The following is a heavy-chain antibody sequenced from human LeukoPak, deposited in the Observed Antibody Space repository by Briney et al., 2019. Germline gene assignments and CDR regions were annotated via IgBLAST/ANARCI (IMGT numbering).Heavy chain of an antibody. CDR2: IYHTGSA. D-gene: IGHD2-2*01. V-gene: IGHV4-38-2*01. CDR1: GYSFTSGHY. J-gene: IGHJ4*02. CDR3: ARYCTSTTCILRGFDY. Sequence: SETLSLTCSVSGYSFTSGHYWGWIRQPPEKGLEWIADIYHTGSAHYNPSLKSRVTISVDTSKNQFSLKLSSVTAADTAVYYCARYCTSTTCILRGFDYWGQGTLVTVSS.